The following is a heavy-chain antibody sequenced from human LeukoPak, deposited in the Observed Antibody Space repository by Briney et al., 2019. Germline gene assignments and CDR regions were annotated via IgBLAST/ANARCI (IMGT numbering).Heavy chain of an antibody. CDR1: GFTFSDYW. CDR3: LAGYYYNNMDV. D-gene: IGHD2-15*01. J-gene: IGHJ6*03. Sequence: PGGSLRFSCAASGFTFSDYWMHWVRQAPGKGLVWVSRIDSDGSTTNYADPVKGRFTISRDNAKNTVFLQMNRLRAEDAAMYYCLAGYYYNNMDVWGKGTTVTVSS. CDR2: IDSDGSTT. V-gene: IGHV3-74*01.